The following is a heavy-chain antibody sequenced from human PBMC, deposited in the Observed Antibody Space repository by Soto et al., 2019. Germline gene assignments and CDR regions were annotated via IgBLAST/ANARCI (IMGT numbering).Heavy chain of an antibody. J-gene: IGHJ4*02. CDR2: INSDGSST. CDR1: GFTFSSYW. CDR3: ARDPSPPVTFGGVIVIPPDY. V-gene: IGHV3-74*01. Sequence: GGSLRLSCAASGFTFSSYWMHWVRQAPGKGLVWVSRINSDGSSTSYADSVKGRFTISRDNAKNTLYLQMNSLRAEDTAVYYCARDPSPPVTFGGVIVIPPDYWGQGTLVTVSS. D-gene: IGHD3-16*02.